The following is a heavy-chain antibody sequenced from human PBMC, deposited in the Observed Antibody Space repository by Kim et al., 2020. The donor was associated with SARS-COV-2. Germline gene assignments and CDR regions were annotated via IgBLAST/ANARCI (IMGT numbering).Heavy chain of an antibody. CDR1: GFTFSLYT. Sequence: GGSLRLSCAASGFTFSLYTMHWVRQAPGKGLEWVAVISYDGKIKYYADAVKGRFTISRDNSKNTLYIEMNSLRSEDTAVYYCARDWGRSGWWYVWYFDLWGRGTLVTVSS. J-gene: IGHJ2*01. D-gene: IGHD6-19*01. CDR2: ISYDGKIK. CDR3: ARDWGRSGWWYVWYFDL. V-gene: IGHV3-30*04.